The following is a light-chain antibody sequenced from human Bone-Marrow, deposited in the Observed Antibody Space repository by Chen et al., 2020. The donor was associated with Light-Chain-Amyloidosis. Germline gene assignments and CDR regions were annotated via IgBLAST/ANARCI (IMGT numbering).Light chain of an antibody. V-gene: IGKV1-39*01. CDR1: QIISSY. CDR2: AAS. Sequence: DIQMTQSPASLAASVGDRVTITCRASQIISSYLHWYQQKPGKSPKPLIYAASSLQSVFPSMFSGSGSGTDFTLTISSLQPEDFTTYYCPHSYSTPHTFGPGTKVDIK. J-gene: IGKJ3*01. CDR3: PHSYSTPHT.